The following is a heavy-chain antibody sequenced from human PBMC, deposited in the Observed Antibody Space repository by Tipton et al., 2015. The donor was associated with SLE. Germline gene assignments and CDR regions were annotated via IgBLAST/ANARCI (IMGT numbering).Heavy chain of an antibody. V-gene: IGHV4-31*03. CDR3: AREGSEARYMDV. CDR2: IYYSGRT. J-gene: IGHJ6*03. CDR1: GGSIRNGGYH. D-gene: IGHD3-10*01. Sequence: TLSLTCTVSGGSIRNGGYHWSWIRQHTGKGLEWIGYIYYSGRTHYNPSLKSRVSISVDTSKNQFSLKVRSVTAADTAVYYCAREGSEARYMDVWGKGTTVIVSS.